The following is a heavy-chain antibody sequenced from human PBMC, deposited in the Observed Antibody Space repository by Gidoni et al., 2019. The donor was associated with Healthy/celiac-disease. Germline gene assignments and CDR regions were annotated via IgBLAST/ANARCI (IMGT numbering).Heavy chain of an antibody. J-gene: IGHJ4*02. CDR3: ARDSDSSSHFAY. Sequence: EVQLVESGGGLVQPGGSVRLACAASGFAFSSYEMNWVRQAPGKGLEWVSYISMSGSTIYYADSVKCRFTISRYNAKNSLYLQMNSRRAEDTAVYYCARDSDSSSHFAYWGQGTLVTVSS. CDR1: GFAFSSYE. D-gene: IGHD6-13*01. V-gene: IGHV3-48*03. CDR2: ISMSGSTI.